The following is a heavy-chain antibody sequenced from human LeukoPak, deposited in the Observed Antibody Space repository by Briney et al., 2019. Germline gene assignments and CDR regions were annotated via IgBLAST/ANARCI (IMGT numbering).Heavy chain of an antibody. CDR3: AKAIAAAGPDY. V-gene: IGHV3-30*18. J-gene: IGHJ4*02. D-gene: IGHD6-13*01. CDR1: GFTFSSYG. Sequence: PGGSLRLSCAASGFTFSSYGMHWVRQAPGKGLEWVAVISYDGSNKYYADSVKGRFTISRDNSKNTLYLQMNSLRAEDTAVYYCAKAIAAAGPDYWGQGTLVTVSS. CDR2: ISYDGSNK.